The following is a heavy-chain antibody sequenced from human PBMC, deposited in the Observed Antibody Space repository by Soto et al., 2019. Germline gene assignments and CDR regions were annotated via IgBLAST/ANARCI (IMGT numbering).Heavy chain of an antibody. CDR2: ISGSGGST. D-gene: IGHD3-3*01. J-gene: IGHJ5*02. CDR3: EKELEFLEWLPWFDP. V-gene: IGHV3-23*01. Sequence: PGWSLRLSCAASGFTFSSYAMSWVRQAPGKGLEWVSAISGSGGSTYYADSVKGRFTISRDSSKNTLYLQMNSLRAEDTAVYYCEKELEFLEWLPWFDPWGQGTLATVSS. CDR1: GFTFSSYA.